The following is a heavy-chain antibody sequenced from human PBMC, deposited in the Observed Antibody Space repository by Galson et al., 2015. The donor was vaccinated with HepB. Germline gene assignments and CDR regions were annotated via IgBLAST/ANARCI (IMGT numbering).Heavy chain of an antibody. CDR1: GYTFTSYD. CDR3: ARVRRGYCSGGSCYPNGGYYGMDV. Sequence: SVKVSCKASGYTFTSYDINWVRQATGQGLEWMGWMNPNSGNTGYAQKFQGRVTMTRNTSISTAYMELSSLRSEDTAVYHCARVRRGYCSGGSCYPNGGYYGMDVWGQGTTVTVSS. CDR2: MNPNSGNT. V-gene: IGHV1-8*01. D-gene: IGHD2-15*01. J-gene: IGHJ6*02.